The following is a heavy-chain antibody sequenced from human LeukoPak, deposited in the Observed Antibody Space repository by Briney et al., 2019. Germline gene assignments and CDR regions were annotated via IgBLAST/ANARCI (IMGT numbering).Heavy chain of an antibody. J-gene: IGHJ4*02. D-gene: IGHD3-10*01. V-gene: IGHV1-69*13. CDR1: GGTFSSYA. Sequence: ASVKVSCKASGGTFSSYAISWVRQAPGQGLEWMGGIIPIFGTANYAQKFQGRVTITADESTSTAYMELSSLRSEDTAVYYCAKETPSGTFDYWGQGTLVTVSS. CDR2: IIPIFGTA. CDR3: AKETPSGTFDY.